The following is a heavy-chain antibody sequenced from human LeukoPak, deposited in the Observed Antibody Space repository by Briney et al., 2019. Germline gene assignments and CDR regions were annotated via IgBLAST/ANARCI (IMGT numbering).Heavy chain of an antibody. Sequence: GGSLRLSCAASGFTVSSNYMSWVRQAPGKGLEWVSVIYSGGSTYYADSVKGRFTISRDNSKNTLYLQMNSLRAEDTAVYYCAREKKLGSPLEYWGQGTLVTVSS. CDR2: IYSGGST. J-gene: IGHJ4*02. D-gene: IGHD1-26*01. CDR3: AREKKLGSPLEY. CDR1: GFTVSSNY. V-gene: IGHV3-53*01.